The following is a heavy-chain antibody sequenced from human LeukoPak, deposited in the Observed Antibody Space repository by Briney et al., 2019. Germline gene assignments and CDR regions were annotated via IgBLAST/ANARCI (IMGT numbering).Heavy chain of an antibody. CDR1: GFTFSSYA. CDR3: ARGITVTPFDY. V-gene: IGHV3-30-3*01. Sequence: GGSLRLSCAASGFTFSSYAMHWVRQAPGKGLEGVAVISYDGSNKYYADSVKGRFTISRDNSKNTLYLQMNSLRAEDTAVYYCARGITVTPFDYWGQGTLVTVSS. D-gene: IGHD4-17*01. CDR2: ISYDGSNK. J-gene: IGHJ4*02.